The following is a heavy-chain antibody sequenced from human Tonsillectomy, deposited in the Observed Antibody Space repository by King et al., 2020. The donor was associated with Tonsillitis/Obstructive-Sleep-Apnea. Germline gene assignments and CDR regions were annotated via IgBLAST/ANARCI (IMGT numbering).Heavy chain of an antibody. CDR1: GGSISSSNW. CDR2: IYNSGST. CDR3: ARDRGFYGDSSFDI. Sequence: VQLQESGPGLVKPSGTLSLTCAVSGGSISSSNWWSWVRQPPGKGLEWIGDIYNSGSTNYNPSLKSRVTISVDKSKNQFSLRLTSVTAADTAVYYCARDRGFYGDSSFDIWGQGTMVAVSS. D-gene: IGHD4-17*01. J-gene: IGHJ3*02. V-gene: IGHV4-4*02.